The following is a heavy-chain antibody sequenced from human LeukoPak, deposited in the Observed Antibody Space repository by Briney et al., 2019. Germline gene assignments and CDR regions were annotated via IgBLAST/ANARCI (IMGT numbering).Heavy chain of an antibody. D-gene: IGHD5-24*01. CDR1: GDSISGNY. V-gene: IGHV4-59*08. CDR2: IYYSGST. J-gene: IGHJ4*02. Sequence: SSETLTLTCTVSGDSISGNYWTWLRQPPGKGQEWMGYIYYSGSTNYNASLKSRVTISVDTSKNQFSLKLSSVTAADTAVYYCARLGDGDNLRYFDYWGQGTLVTGSS. CDR3: ARLGDGDNLRYFDY.